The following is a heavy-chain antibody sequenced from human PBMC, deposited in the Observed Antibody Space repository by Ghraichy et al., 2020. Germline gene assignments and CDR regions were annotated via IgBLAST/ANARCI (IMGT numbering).Heavy chain of an antibody. CDR3: ARDLEYYYDSSGGY. D-gene: IGHD3-22*01. J-gene: IGHJ4*02. CDR2: IYYSGST. CDR1: GGSISSSSYY. Sequence: SETLSLTCTVSGGSISSSSYYWGWIRQPPGKGLEWIGSIYYSGSTYYNPSLKSRVTISVDTSKNQFSLKLSSVTAADTAVYYCARDLEYYYDSSGGYWGQGTLVTVSS. V-gene: IGHV4-39*07.